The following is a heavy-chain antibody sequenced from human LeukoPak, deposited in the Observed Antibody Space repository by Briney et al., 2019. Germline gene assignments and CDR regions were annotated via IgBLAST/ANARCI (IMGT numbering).Heavy chain of an antibody. CDR2: ISWNSGSI. J-gene: IGHJ4*02. CDR3: AKDRGAGSGFFDY. V-gene: IGHV3-9*01. CDR1: GLTFDDYA. Sequence: GRSLILSCAASGLTFDDYAMHWVRQAPGKGLEWVSGISWNSGSIGDADSVKGRFTISRDNAKNSLYLQMNSLKPEDTASYYCAKDRGAGSGFFDYWGQGALVTVSS. D-gene: IGHD1-26*01.